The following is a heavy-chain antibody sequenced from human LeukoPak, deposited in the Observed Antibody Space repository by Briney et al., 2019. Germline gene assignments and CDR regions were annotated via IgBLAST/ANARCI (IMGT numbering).Heavy chain of an antibody. Sequence: GGSLRLSCAASGFTFSSNYMSWVRQAPGKGLEWVANIKQDSSATAYVDSVKGRFTISRDNAKNSLYLQMNSLRAEDTAVYYCARWSYSSGWFIDYWGQGTLVTVSS. CDR1: GFTFSSNY. CDR2: IKQDSSAT. CDR3: ARWSYSSGWFIDY. V-gene: IGHV3-7*01. D-gene: IGHD6-19*01. J-gene: IGHJ4*02.